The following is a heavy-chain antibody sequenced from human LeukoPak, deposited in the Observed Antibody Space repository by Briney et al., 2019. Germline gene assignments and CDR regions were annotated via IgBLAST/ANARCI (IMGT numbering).Heavy chain of an antibody. CDR1: GFAFSSRG. CDR3: LRGATFIVGATTSPVAFDI. V-gene: IGHV3-30*03. Sequence: GGSLRLSCVASGFAFSSRGMHWVRQAPGKGLEWVAVISYDGSNKYYADSVKGRFTISRDNSKNTLYLQMNSLRAEDTAVYYCLRGATFIVGATTSPVAFDIWGQGTMVTVSS. J-gene: IGHJ3*02. CDR2: ISYDGSNK. D-gene: IGHD1-26*01.